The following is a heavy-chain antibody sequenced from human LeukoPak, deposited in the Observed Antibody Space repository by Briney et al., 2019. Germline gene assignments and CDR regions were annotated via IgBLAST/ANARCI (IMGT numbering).Heavy chain of an antibody. D-gene: IGHD3-10*01. CDR3: ARDLFRMVRGVTHRFFDY. Sequence: ASVKVSCKASGYTFTSYGISWVRQAPGQGLEWMGWISAYNGNTNYAQKLQGRVTMTTDTSTSTAYMELRSLRSDDTAVYYCARDLFRMVRGVTHRFFDYWGQGTLVTVSS. V-gene: IGHV1-18*01. J-gene: IGHJ4*02. CDR2: ISAYNGNT. CDR1: GYTFTSYG.